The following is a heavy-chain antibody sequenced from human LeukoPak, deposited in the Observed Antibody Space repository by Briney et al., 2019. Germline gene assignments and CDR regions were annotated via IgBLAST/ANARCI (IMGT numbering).Heavy chain of an antibody. V-gene: IGHV4-59*12. Sequence: SETLSLTCTVSRGSISGYSWSWIRQSPGGGLEWIGYIYYSGDTAYNPSLRSRVTMSVDTSKNQFSLKLSSVTAADTAVYYCARGPGDSSGYYHRGWFDPWGQGTLVTVSS. CDR1: RGSISGYS. D-gene: IGHD3-22*01. J-gene: IGHJ5*02. CDR2: IYYSGDT. CDR3: ARGPGDSSGYYHRGWFDP.